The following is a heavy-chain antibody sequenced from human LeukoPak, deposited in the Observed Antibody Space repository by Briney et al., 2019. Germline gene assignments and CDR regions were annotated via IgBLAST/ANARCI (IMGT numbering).Heavy chain of an antibody. CDR2: IYSSGNS. CDR3: ARRGIWDLQIGNWFDP. CDR1: GGSFSDYF. D-gene: IGHD3-16*01. Sequence: SETLSLTCSVYGGSFSDYFWSWIRQSPGKGLEWIGSIYSSGNSYYNPSLKTRATISPDTSKNQYSLRLTSVTAADTAIYYCARRGIWDLQIGNWFDPWGQGILVIVSS. V-gene: IGHV4-39*01. J-gene: IGHJ5*02.